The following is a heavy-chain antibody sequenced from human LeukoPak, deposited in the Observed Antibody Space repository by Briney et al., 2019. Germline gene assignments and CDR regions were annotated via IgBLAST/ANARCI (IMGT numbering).Heavy chain of an antibody. CDR1: GYTFTGYY. CDR2: INPNSGGT. V-gene: IGHV1-2*04. CDR3: ARGGITMVRGVIKFDY. J-gene: IGHJ4*02. D-gene: IGHD3-10*01. Sequence: ASVKVSCKASGYTFTGYYMHWVRQAPGQGLEWMGWINPNSGGTNYAQKFQGWVTMTRDTSISTAYMELSRLRSDDTAVYYCARGGITMVRGVIKFDYWGQGTLVTVSS.